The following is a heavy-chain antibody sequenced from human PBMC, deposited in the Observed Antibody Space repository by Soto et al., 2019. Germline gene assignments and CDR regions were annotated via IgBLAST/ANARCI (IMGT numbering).Heavy chain of an antibody. Sequence: ASVKVSCKASGYRFTSYGISWVRQAPGQGLEWMGWISAYNGNTNYAQKLQGRVTMTTDTSTSTAYMELRSLRSEDTAVYYCARSANYYDSSGFPWFDPWGQGTLVTVSS. D-gene: IGHD3-22*01. J-gene: IGHJ5*02. V-gene: IGHV1-18*01. CDR1: GYRFTSYG. CDR3: ARSANYYDSSGFPWFDP. CDR2: ISAYNGNT.